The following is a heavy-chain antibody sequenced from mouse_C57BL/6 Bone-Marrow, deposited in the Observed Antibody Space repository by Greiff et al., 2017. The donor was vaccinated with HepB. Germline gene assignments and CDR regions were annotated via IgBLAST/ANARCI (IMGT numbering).Heavy chain of an antibody. J-gene: IGHJ4*01. CDR3: AKKRRDYYAMDC. CDR1: GFSLTSYG. Sequence: VQLQQSGPGLVQPSQSLSITCTVSGFSLTSYGVHWVRQPPGKGLEWLGVIWSGGSTDYNAAFISRLSISKDNSKSKVFFKMNSLQADDTAIYYCAKKRRDYYAMDCWGKGASVTVSS. V-gene: IGHV2-4*01. CDR2: IWSGGST.